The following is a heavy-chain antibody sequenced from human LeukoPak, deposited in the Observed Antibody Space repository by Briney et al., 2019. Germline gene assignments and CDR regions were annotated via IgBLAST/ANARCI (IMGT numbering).Heavy chain of an antibody. CDR1: GGSISRSNW. Sequence: SETLSLTCAVSGGSISRSNWWSWVRQPPGKGLEWIGEIYHSGSTNYNPSLKSRVTISVDKSKNQFSLKLSSVTAADTAVYYCARAGYSYGFHGGYFDYWGQGTLVTVSS. CDR3: ARAGYSYGFHGGYFDY. D-gene: IGHD5-18*01. V-gene: IGHV4-4*02. J-gene: IGHJ4*02. CDR2: IYHSGST.